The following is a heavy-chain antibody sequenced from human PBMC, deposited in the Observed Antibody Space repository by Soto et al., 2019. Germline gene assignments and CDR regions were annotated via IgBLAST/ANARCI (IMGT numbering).Heavy chain of an antibody. CDR1: GLSFNTRREG. Sequence: LGNPTRSVTLKCTFSGLSFNTRREGVGWIRQPPGKALEWLALIYWDDDKRYSPSLKSRLTITKDTSKNQVVLTMTNMDPVDTATYFCAHIEYRSSPGGLDYRGQGTPVTVSS. CDR3: AHIEYRSSPGGLDY. J-gene: IGHJ4*02. V-gene: IGHV2-5*02. D-gene: IGHD6-6*01. CDR2: IYWDDDK.